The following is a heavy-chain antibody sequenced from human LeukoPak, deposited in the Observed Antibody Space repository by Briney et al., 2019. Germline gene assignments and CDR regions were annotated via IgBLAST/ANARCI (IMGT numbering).Heavy chain of an antibody. Sequence: PGGSLRLSCAASGFTFSSYAMSWVRQAPGKGLEWVSAISGSGGSTYYADSVKGRFTISRDNSKNTLYLQMNSLRAEDTAVYYCAKDRERDYYGSGSYYYDAFDIWGQGTMVTVSS. CDR2: ISGSGGST. D-gene: IGHD3-10*01. CDR3: AKDRERDYYGSGSYYYDAFDI. V-gene: IGHV3-23*01. J-gene: IGHJ3*02. CDR1: GFTFSSYA.